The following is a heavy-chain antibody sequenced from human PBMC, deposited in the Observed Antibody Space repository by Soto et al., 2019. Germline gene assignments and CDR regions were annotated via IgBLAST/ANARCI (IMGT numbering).Heavy chain of an antibody. Sequence: QVQLVQSGAEVKKPGSSVTVSCKASGGTFGNSAISWVRQAPGQGLEWMGGIIPIFSTPDYAQKFQGRVTITADESTSTAYMELTSLRSEDTAVYYCARDKVRQQVGGNYYYARDVWGQGTTVTVSS. CDR1: GGTFGNSA. V-gene: IGHV1-69*12. CDR3: ARDKVRQQVGGNYYYARDV. CDR2: IIPIFSTP. J-gene: IGHJ6*02. D-gene: IGHD2-2*01.